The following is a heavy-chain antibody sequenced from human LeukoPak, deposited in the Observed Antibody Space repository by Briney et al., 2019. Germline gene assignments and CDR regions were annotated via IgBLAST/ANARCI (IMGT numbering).Heavy chain of an antibody. CDR3: ARVDVTMVRGVADYYYYYDMDV. V-gene: IGHV4-34*01. CDR2: INHSGST. Sequence: SETLSLTCAVYGGSFSGYYWSWIRQPPGKGLEWIGEINHSGSTNYNPSLKSRVTISVDTSKNQFSLKLSSVTAADTAVYYCARVDVTMVRGVADYYYYYDMDVWGKGTTVTVSS. CDR1: GGSFSGYY. D-gene: IGHD3-10*01. J-gene: IGHJ6*04.